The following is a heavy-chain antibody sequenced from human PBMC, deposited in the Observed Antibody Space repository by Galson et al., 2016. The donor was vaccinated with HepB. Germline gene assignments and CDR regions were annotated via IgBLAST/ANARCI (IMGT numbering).Heavy chain of an antibody. CDR2: INSDGSST. D-gene: IGHD2-8*02. V-gene: IGHV3-74*01. J-gene: IGHJ5*02. CDR1: GFIFSSYW. Sequence: SLRLSCAASGFIFSSYWMHWVRQVPGKGLVWVSRINSDGSSTSYADSVKGRFTISRGNSKNTLYLQMSSLRVEDTAVYYCVRETNKPTVLVEGDSWGQGTLVTVSS. CDR3: VRETNKPTVLVEGDS.